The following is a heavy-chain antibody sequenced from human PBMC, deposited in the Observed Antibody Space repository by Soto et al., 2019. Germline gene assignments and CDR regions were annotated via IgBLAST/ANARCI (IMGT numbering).Heavy chain of an antibody. J-gene: IGHJ4*02. CDR1: GGSISSGDYY. D-gene: IGHD1-26*01. CDR2: IYYSGST. Sequence: QVQLQESGPGLVKPSQTLSLTCTVSGGSISSGDYYWSWIRQPPGKGLEWIGYIYYSGSTYYNPSPKSRVTISVDTSKNQSSRKLSSVTAADTAVYYCARELEGELGGVDYWGQGTLVTVSS. CDR3: ARELEGELGGVDY. V-gene: IGHV4-30-4*01.